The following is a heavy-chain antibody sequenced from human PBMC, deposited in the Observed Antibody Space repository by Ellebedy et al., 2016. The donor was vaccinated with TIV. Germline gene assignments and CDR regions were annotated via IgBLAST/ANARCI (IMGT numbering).Heavy chain of an antibody. J-gene: IGHJ4*02. V-gene: IGHV3-23*01. CDR2: NSGTGGST. CDR1: GFTLNTYA. CDR3: ARMGYRSSWFDY. D-gene: IGHD6-13*01. Sequence: GESLKISCAASGFTLNTYAMSWVRQAPGKGLEWVSSNSGTGGSTWYADSVQGRFTISRDNSKNTRSLQMNSLRADDAAVYYCARMGYRSSWFDYWGQGALVTVSS.